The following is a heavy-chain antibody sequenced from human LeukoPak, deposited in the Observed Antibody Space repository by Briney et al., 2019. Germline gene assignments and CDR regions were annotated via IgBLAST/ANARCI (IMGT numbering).Heavy chain of an antibody. J-gene: IGHJ4*02. CDR2: ISGSGGST. CDR1: GFTFSSYA. CDR3: AKDQYLPHDSSGSLDY. D-gene: IGHD3-22*01. V-gene: IGHV3-23*01. Sequence: GGSLRLSCAASGFTFSSYAMSWVRQAPGKGLEWVSAISGSGGSTYYADSVKGRFTISRDNSKNTLYLQMNSLRAEDTAVYYCAKDQYLPHDSSGSLDYWGQGTLVTVSS.